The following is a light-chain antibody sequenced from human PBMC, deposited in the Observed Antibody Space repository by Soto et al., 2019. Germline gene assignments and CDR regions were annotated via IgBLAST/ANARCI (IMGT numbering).Light chain of an antibody. CDR3: SSYTSSHTYV. CDR2: DVT. Sequence: QSALTQPPSASGSPGQSVTISCTGTSSDVGGYNYVSWFQQHPGKAPKLIIYDVTNRPSGVSNRFSGSKSGNTASLTISGLQAEDEADYFCSSYTSSHTYVFATGTKVTVL. CDR1: SSDVGGYNY. J-gene: IGLJ1*01. V-gene: IGLV2-14*01.